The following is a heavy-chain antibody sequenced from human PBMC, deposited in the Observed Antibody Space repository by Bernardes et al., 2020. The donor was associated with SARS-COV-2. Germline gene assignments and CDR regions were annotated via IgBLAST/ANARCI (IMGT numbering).Heavy chain of an antibody. CDR1: GYTFTSYD. CDR2: MNPNSGNT. Sequence: ASVKVSCKASGYTFTSYDINWVRQATGQGLEWMGWMNPNSGNTGYAQKFQGRVTMTRNTSISTAYMELSSLRSEDTAVYYCAVAVAGTYWFDPWGQGTLVTVSS. D-gene: IGHD6-19*01. CDR3: AVAVAGTYWFDP. J-gene: IGHJ5*02. V-gene: IGHV1-8*01.